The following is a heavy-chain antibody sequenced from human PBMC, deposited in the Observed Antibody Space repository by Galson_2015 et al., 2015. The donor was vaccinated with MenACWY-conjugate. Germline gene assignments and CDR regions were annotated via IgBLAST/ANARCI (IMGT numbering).Heavy chain of an antibody. D-gene: IGHD3-3*01. CDR1: GFSLSTSGV. V-gene: IGHV4-38-2*02. CDR3: ASEGTLYDFWSGYHEPIYGMDV. CDR2: IYHSGST. J-gene: IGHJ6*02. Sequence: LVKPTQTLTLTCTFSGFSLSTSGVGAGWIRQPPGKGLEWIGNIYHSGSTYYNPSLKSRVTISVDTSKNQFSLKLSSVTAADTAVYYCASEGTLYDFWSGYHEPIYGMDVWGQGTTVTVSS.